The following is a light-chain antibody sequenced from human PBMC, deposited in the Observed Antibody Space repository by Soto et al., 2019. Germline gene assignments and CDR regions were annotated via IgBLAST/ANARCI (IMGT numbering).Light chain of an antibody. V-gene: IGLV6-57*03. CDR2: EDN. CDR3: QSYDSSNLKV. J-gene: IGLJ3*02. CDR1: SGSIASNY. Sequence: NFMLTQPHSVSESPGKTVTISCTRSSGSIASNYVQWYQQRPGSAPTTVIYEDNQRPSGVPDRFSGSIDSTSNSASLTISGLKTEDEADYYCQSYDSSNLKVFGGGTKLTVL.